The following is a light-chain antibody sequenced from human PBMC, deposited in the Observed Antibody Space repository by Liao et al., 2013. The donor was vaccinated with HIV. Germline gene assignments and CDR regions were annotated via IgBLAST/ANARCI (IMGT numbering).Light chain of an antibody. J-gene: IGLJ3*02. CDR2: QDV. CDR3: QAWDSSTGV. CDR1: NLGDKH. Sequence: SYDLTQPPSVSVSPGQTATISCSGQNLGDKHASWYQQKPGQSPVLVIYQDVKRPSGIPERFSGSNSGDTATLTISGTQAADEADYYCQAWDSSTGVFGGGTKLTVL. V-gene: IGLV3-1*01.